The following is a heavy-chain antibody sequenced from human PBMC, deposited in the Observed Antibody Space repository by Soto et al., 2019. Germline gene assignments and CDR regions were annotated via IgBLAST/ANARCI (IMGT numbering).Heavy chain of an antibody. Sequence: PGGSLRLSCAASGFTFSSYGMHWVRQAPGKGLEWVAVIWYDGSNKYYTDSVKGRFTISRDNSKSTLYLQMNSLRAEGTAVYYCARDHHTAMVQDVWGQGTTVTVSS. J-gene: IGHJ6*02. D-gene: IGHD5-18*01. CDR3: ARDHHTAMVQDV. V-gene: IGHV3-33*01. CDR1: GFTFSSYG. CDR2: IWYDGSNK.